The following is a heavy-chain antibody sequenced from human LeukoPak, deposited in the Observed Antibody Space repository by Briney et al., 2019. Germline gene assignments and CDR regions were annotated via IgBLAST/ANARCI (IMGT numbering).Heavy chain of an antibody. CDR2: IYSGGST. V-gene: IGHV3-53*01. Sequence: PGGSLRLSCAASGFTVSSNYMSWVRQAPGKGLEWVSVIYSGGSTYYADSVKGRFTISRDNAKNSLYLQMNSLRAEDTAVYYCARDHQYDSNGYPGYWGQGTLVTVSS. J-gene: IGHJ4*02. D-gene: IGHD3-22*01. CDR3: ARDHQYDSNGYPGY. CDR1: GFTVSSNY.